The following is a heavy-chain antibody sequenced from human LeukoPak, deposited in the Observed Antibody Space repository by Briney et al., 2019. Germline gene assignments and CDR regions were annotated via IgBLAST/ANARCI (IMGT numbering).Heavy chain of an antibody. CDR2: ISAYNGNT. CDR3: ARDLQGYISAFDI. Sequence: GAPVKPCCTASGYTFTSYGISWVRQSPGQGLEWMGWISAYNGNTNYAQKLQGRVTMTTDTSTSTAYMELRSLRSDDTAVYYCARDLQGYISAFDIWGQGTLVTVSS. J-gene: IGHJ3*02. D-gene: IGHD6-13*01. CDR1: GYTFTSYG. V-gene: IGHV1-18*01.